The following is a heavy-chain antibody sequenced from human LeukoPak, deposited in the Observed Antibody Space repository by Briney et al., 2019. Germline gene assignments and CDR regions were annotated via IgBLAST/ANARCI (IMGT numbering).Heavy chain of an antibody. D-gene: IGHD1-14*01. J-gene: IGHJ4*02. CDR1: GGSISNHF. CDR2: IYYSGST. V-gene: IGHV4-59*08. Sequence: SETLSLTCVVSGGSISNHFWNWVRQPPGKGLEWIGYIYYSGSTNYSPSLKSRVTMSVDTSKNQFSLKLSSVTAADTAVYFCARHSAYLNPFDYWGQGTLVTVSS. CDR3: ARHSAYLNPFDY.